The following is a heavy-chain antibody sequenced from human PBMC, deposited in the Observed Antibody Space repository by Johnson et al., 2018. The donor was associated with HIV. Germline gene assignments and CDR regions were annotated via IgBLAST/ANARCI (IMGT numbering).Heavy chain of an antibody. CDR1: GFTFSSYG. J-gene: IGHJ3*02. V-gene: IGHV3-30*18. CDR2: ISYDGSNK. D-gene: IGHD1-1*01. CDR3: AKDLMYNWNDVGAFDI. Sequence: QVQLVESGGGVVQPGRSLRLSCAASGFTFSSYGMHWVRQAPGTGLEWVAVISYDGSNKYYADSVKGRFTISRDNSKNTLYLQMNSLRAEDTAVYYCAKDLMYNWNDVGAFDIWGQGTMVTVSS.